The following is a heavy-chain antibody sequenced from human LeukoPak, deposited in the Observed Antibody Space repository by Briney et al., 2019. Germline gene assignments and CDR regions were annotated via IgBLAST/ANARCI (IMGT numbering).Heavy chain of an antibody. V-gene: IGHV3-74*01. CDR2: IKNDGSIT. CDR1: GFTFSNYW. CDR3: ARTDYLTN. Sequence: GVSLRLSCAASGFTFSNYWMHWVRQAPGKGLVWVSRIKNDGSITNYADSVKGRFTISRDNAKNTLHLQMNSLRAEDTAVYYCARTDYLTNWGQGTLVTVSS. J-gene: IGHJ4*02. D-gene: IGHD2/OR15-2a*01.